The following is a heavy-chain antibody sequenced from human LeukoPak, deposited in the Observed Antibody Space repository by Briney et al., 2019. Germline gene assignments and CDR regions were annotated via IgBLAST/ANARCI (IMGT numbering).Heavy chain of an antibody. Sequence: SETLSLTCAVYGGSFSGYYWSWIRQPPGKGLEWIGEINHSGSTNYNPSLKSRVTISVDTSKNQFSLKLSSVTDADTAVYYCARNSGSQQGAFDIWGQGTMVTVSS. V-gene: IGHV4-34*01. CDR1: GGSFSGYY. J-gene: IGHJ3*02. CDR3: ARNSGSQQGAFDI. D-gene: IGHD1-26*01. CDR2: INHSGST.